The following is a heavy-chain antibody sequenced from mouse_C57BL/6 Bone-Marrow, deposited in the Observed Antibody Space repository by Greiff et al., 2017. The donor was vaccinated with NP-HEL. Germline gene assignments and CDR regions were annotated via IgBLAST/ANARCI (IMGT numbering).Heavy chain of an antibody. D-gene: IGHD1-1*01. V-gene: IGHV1-54*01. CDR2: INPGSGGT. J-gene: IGHJ3*01. Sequence: VKLMESGAELVRPGTSVKVSCKASGYAFTNYLIEWVKQRPGQGLEWIGVINPGSGGTNYNEKFKGKATLTADKSSSTAYMQLSSLTSEDSAVYFCARHGYGSTAWFAYWGQGTLVTVSA. CDR1: GYAFTNYL. CDR3: ARHGYGSTAWFAY.